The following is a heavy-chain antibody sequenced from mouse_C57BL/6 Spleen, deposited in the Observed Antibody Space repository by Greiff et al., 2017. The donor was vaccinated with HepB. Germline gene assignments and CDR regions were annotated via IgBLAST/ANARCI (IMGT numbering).Heavy chain of an antibody. Sequence: QVQLQQPGAELVKPGASVKLSCKASGYTFTSYWMHWVKQRPGQGLEWIGMIHPNSGSTNNNEKFKSKATLTVDKYSNTAYMQLSSLTSEDSAVYYCARLRGDWYFDVWGTGTTVTVSS. CDR1: GYTFTSYW. J-gene: IGHJ1*03. CDR2: IHPNSGST. CDR3: ARLRGDWYFDV. V-gene: IGHV1-64*01.